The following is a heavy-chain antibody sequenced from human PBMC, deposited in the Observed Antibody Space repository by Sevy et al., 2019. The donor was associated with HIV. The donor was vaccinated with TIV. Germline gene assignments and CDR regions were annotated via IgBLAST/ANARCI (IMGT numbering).Heavy chain of an antibody. J-gene: IGHJ4*02. D-gene: IGHD5-18*01. V-gene: IGHV3-7*01. Sequence: GGSVRLSCAASGFTFSGYWMTWVRQAPGKGLEWVANIKEDGSAEYYVDSVKGRFTISRDNAKNSLFLQLNSLRVEDTAMYYCARDSPGYGAYDYLGQGTLVTVSS. CDR1: GFTFSGYW. CDR2: IKEDGSAE. CDR3: ARDSPGYGAYDY.